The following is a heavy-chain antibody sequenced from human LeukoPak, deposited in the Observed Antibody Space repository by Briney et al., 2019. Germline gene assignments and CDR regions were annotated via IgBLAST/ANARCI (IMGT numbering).Heavy chain of an antibody. CDR3: ARGATDTTRWFDP. Sequence: PGGSLRLSCAASGFNFNAYSMAWVRQAPGKVLEWVSIISRASESIFYADSVKGRFTISRDNAKNSLYLQMNGLRADDTAAYYCARGATDTTRWFDPWGQGTLVTVSS. D-gene: IGHD1-7*01. CDR1: GFNFNAYS. V-gene: IGHV3-21*01. CDR2: ISRASESI. J-gene: IGHJ5*02.